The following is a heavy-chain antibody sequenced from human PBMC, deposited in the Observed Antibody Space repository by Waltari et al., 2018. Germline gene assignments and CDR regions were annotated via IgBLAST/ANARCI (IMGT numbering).Heavy chain of an antibody. V-gene: IGHV3-48*01. J-gene: IGHJ3*02. CDR3: ARGRDGYSQDVFDI. CDR1: GFPFSTYS. Sequence: EVQLVESGGGLVQPGGSLRLSCAASGFPFSTYSMNWVRPAPGKGLEWVSYISSSTSTTYYADSVKGRFTISRDNAKNSLYLQMNSLRAEDTAVYYCARGRDGYSQDVFDIWGQGTMVSVSS. CDR2: ISSSTSTT. D-gene: IGHD5-18*01.